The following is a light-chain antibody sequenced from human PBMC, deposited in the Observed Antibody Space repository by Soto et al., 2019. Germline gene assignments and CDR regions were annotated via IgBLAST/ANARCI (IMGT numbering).Light chain of an antibody. CDR2: IDD. Sequence: QSVLTQPPSLSGTPGQRVTISCSGSTSNIAGNTVHWYQHLPETAPKLLIYIDDQRASGVPERFSGSKSGTSASLAISWLQSEDEADYYCATWDDSLNAAVFGGGTQLTVL. CDR1: TSNIAGNT. V-gene: IGLV1-44*01. J-gene: IGLJ7*01. CDR3: ATWDDSLNAAV.